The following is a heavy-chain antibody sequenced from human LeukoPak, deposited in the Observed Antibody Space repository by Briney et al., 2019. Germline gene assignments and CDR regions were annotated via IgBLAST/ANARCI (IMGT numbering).Heavy chain of an antibody. V-gene: IGHV4-31*03. CDR2: IYYSGST. CDR3: ARELTLYYFDY. Sequence: SQTLSLTCTVSGGSISSGGYYWSCIRPGQGKGLEWMGYIYYSGSTYYNPSLKSRVTISVDTSKNPFSLKLGSVTAADTAVYYCARELTLYYFDYWGQGTLVTVSS. CDR1: GGSISSGGYY. D-gene: IGHD3-10*01. J-gene: IGHJ4*02.